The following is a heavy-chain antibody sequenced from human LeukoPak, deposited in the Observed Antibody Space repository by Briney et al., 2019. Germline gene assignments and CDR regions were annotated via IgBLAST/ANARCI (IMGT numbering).Heavy chain of an antibody. CDR1: GFTFSTYS. Sequence: GGSLRLSCAASGFTFSTYSMNWVRQAPGKGLEWVSYISSSSSTKYYADSVKGRFTTSRDNAKNSLYLQMNSLRAEDTAVYYCARYPPIPSSAGDYWGQGTLVTVSS. V-gene: IGHV3-48*04. J-gene: IGHJ4*02. D-gene: IGHD3-22*01. CDR2: ISSSSSTK. CDR3: ARYPPIPSSAGDY.